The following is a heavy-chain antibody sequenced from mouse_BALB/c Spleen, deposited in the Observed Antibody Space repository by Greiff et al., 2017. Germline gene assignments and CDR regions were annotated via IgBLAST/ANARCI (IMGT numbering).Heavy chain of an antibody. J-gene: IGHJ4*01. V-gene: IGHV14-3*02. D-gene: IGHD3-3*01. Sequence: EVQLQESGAELVKPGASVKLSCTASGFNIKDTYMHWVKQRPEQGLEWIGRIDPANGNTKYDPKFQGKATITADTSSNTAYLQLSSLTSEDTAVYYCARRTGYAMDYWGQGTSVTVSS. CDR1: GFNIKDTY. CDR2: IDPANGNT. CDR3: ARRTGYAMDY.